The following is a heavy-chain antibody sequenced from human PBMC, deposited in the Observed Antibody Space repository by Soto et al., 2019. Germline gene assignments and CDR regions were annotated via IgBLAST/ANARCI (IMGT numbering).Heavy chain of an antibody. CDR3: ARFSGWYFGYYYGMDV. CDR1: GGSFSGYY. Sequence: SETLSLTCAVYGGSFSGYYWSWIRQPPGKGLEWIGEINHSGSTNYNPSLKSRVTISVDTSKNQFSLKLSSVTAADTAVYYCARFSGWYFGYYYGMDVWGQGTTVTVSS. V-gene: IGHV4-34*01. D-gene: IGHD6-19*01. J-gene: IGHJ6*02. CDR2: INHSGST.